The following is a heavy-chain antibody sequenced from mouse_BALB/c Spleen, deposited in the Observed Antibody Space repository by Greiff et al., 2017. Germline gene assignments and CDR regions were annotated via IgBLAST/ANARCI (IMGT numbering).Heavy chain of an antibody. Sequence: DVKLQESGAELVKPGASVKLSCTASGFNIKDTYMHWVKQRPEQGLEWIGRIDPANGNTKYDPKFQGKATITADTSSNTAYLQLSSLTSEDTAVYYCARSGVLDYWGQGTTLTVSS. J-gene: IGHJ2*01. D-gene: IGHD5-1*01. CDR2: IDPANGNT. V-gene: IGHV14-3*02. CDR3: ARSGVLDY. CDR1: GFNIKDTY.